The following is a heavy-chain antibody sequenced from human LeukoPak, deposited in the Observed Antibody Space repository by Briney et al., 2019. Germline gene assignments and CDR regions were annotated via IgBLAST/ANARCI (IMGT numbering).Heavy chain of an antibody. J-gene: IGHJ4*02. CDR2: ISGSGGST. V-gene: IGHV3-23*01. Sequence: PGGSLRLSCAASGFTFSSYAMSWVRQAPGKGLEWVSAISGSGGSTYYADSVKGRFTISRDNSKNTLYLQMNSLRAEDTAVYYCATRTYYYDSTGFDYRGQGTLVTVSS. CDR1: GFTFSSYA. D-gene: IGHD3-22*01. CDR3: ATRTYYYDSTGFDY.